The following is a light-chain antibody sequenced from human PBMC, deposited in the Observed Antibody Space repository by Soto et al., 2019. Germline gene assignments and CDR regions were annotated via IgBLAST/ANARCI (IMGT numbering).Light chain of an antibody. CDR3: QQYNSYPIT. CDR1: QSISSS. V-gene: IGKV1-5*03. Sequence: DIQMTQSPSTLSASVGDRFTITCRSSQSISSSLAWYQQKPGKAPKLLIYMASSLESGVPSRFSGSGSGTEFTLTISSLQPDDFATYYCQQYNSYPITFGQGTRLEIK. CDR2: MAS. J-gene: IGKJ5*01.